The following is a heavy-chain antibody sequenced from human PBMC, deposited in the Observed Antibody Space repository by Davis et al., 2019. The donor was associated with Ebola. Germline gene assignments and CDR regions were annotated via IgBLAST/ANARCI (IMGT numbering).Heavy chain of an antibody. CDR2: INSDGSST. CDR1: GFTFSSYW. J-gene: IGHJ6*02. CDR3: ARTVEQLHLDYYYGMDV. V-gene: IGHV3-74*01. D-gene: IGHD6-13*01. Sequence: GESLKISCAASGFTFSSYWMHWVRQAPGKGLVWVSRINSDGSSTSYADSVKGRFTISRDNAKNTLYLQMNSLRAEDTAVYYCARTVEQLHLDYYYGMDVWGQGTTVTVSS.